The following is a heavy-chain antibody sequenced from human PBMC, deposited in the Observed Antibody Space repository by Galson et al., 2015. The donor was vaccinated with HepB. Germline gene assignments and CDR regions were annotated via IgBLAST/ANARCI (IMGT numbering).Heavy chain of an antibody. CDR2: IKSKTDGGTT. Sequence: SLRLSCAASGFTFSNAWMSWVRQAPGKGLEWVGRIKSKTDGGTTDYAAPVKGRFTTSRDDSKNTLYLQMNSLKTEDTAVYYCTNLKLEYSSSWYADYWGQGTLVTVSS. V-gene: IGHV3-15*01. CDR1: GFTFSNAW. CDR3: TNLKLEYSSSWYADY. D-gene: IGHD6-13*01. J-gene: IGHJ4*02.